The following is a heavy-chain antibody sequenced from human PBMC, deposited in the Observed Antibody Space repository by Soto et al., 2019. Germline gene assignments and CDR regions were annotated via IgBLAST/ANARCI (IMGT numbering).Heavy chain of an antibody. CDR3: ARAEEPGSFDY. J-gene: IGHJ4*02. CDR1: GFTFSSYA. CDR2: ISYDGSNK. V-gene: IGHV3-30-3*01. Sequence: QVQLVESGGGVVQPGRSLRLSCAASGFTFSSYAMHWVRQAPGKGLEWVAVISYDGSNKYYADSVKGRFTISRDNSKNTRYLQMNSLRAEDTAVYYCARAEEPGSFDYWGQGTLVTVSS.